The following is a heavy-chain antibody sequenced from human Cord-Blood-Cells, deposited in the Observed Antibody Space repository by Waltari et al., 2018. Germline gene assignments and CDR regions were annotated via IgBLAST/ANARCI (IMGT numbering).Heavy chain of an antibody. Sequence: QVTLKESGPVLVKPTETLTLTCTVSGFSLSNARMGVSWLRQHPGKALEWLAHIFSNDEKSYSTSLKSRLTISKDTSKSQVVLTMTNMDPVDTATYYCARGTAYYDILTGYTYYYYYMDVWGKGTTVTVSS. CDR3: ARGTAYYDILTGYTYYYYYMDV. CDR2: IFSNDEK. CDR1: GFSLSNARMG. V-gene: IGHV2-26*01. J-gene: IGHJ6*03. D-gene: IGHD3-9*01.